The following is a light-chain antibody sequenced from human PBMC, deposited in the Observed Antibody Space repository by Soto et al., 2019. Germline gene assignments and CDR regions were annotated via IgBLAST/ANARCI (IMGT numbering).Light chain of an antibody. V-gene: IGLV2-11*01. Sequence: SVLTQPRSVSGSPGQSVTISCTGTSSDVGGYNYVSWYQQHPGKAPKVMIYDVSKRPSGVPDRLSGSKSGNTASLTISGLQAEDEADYYCCSYAGSSSYVFGAGTKVTVL. J-gene: IGLJ1*01. CDR3: CSYAGSSSYV. CDR1: SSDVGGYNY. CDR2: DVS.